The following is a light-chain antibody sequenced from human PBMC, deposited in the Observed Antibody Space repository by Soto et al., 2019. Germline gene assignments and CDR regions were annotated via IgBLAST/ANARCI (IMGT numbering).Light chain of an antibody. J-gene: IGKJ1*01. V-gene: IGKV3-20*01. CDR3: QKYATSRWT. CDR1: QSVASAY. CDR2: GSS. Sequence: EIVLTQSPGTLSLSPGERATLSCRASQSVASAYLAWYQHKPGQAPRLLIYGSSSRAVGVPDRISGSRSGTDFTLTISRLEPEDFAVYYCQKYATSRWTFGQGTKVEAK.